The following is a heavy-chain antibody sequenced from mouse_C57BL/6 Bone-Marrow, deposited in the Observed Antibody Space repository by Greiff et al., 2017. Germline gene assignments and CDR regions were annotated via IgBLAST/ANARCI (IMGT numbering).Heavy chain of an antibody. CDR1: GYTFTSYW. CDR2: IDPSDSYT. V-gene: IGHV1-59*01. J-gene: IGHJ2*01. Sequence: QVTLKESGAELVRPGTSVKLSCKASGYTFTSYWMHWVKQRPGQGLEWIGVIDPSDSYTNYNQKFKGKATLTVDTSSSTAYMQLSSLTSEDSAVYYCKNVYYYGRYFDYWGQGTTLTVSS. CDR3: KNVYYYGRYFDY. D-gene: IGHD1-1*01.